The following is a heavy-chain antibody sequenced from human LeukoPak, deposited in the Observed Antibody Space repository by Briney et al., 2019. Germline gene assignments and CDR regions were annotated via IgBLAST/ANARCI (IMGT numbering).Heavy chain of an antibody. D-gene: IGHD2-15*01. CDR3: AKGPRDPTEYCSRGTCSPTYDV. CDR2: ISSSGRRI. V-gene: IGHV3-48*03. Sequence: GGSLRLSCAASGFTFSDYEMNWVRQAPGKGLEWVSYISSSGRRIYYADSVKGRFTISRDNAKNSLYLRMNSLRADDTAIYYCAKGPRDPTEYCSRGTCSPTYDVWGQGTLVTVSS. CDR1: GFTFSDYE. J-gene: IGHJ4*02.